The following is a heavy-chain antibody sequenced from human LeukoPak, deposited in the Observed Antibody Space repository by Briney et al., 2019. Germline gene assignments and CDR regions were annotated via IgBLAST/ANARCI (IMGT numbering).Heavy chain of an antibody. J-gene: IGHJ4*02. CDR1: GFTFSSCG. V-gene: IGHV3-30*02. Sequence: QHWGVLRLSCAAFGFTFSSCGMHWVRQTPGKGLEWVAFIRHDGSYQQYADSGKCRFTVSRDNSKDMVYLQMNSLRTEDTAVYYCAKNRDSSDYPRDFDFWGQGTLVTVSS. CDR3: AKNRDSSDYPRDFDF. D-gene: IGHD3-22*01. CDR2: IRHDGSYQ.